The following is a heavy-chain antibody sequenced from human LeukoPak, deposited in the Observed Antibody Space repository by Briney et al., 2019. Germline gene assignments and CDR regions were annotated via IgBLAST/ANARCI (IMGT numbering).Heavy chain of an antibody. D-gene: IGHD6-19*01. V-gene: IGHV4-38-2*01. CDR1: GYSISSGYY. CDR2: IYRSGST. CDR3: ARLGSVGY. J-gene: IGHJ4*02. Sequence: PSETLSLTCAVSGYSISSGYYWGWIRQPPGKGLEWIGSIYRSGSTYYIPSLKSRVTISVDTSKNQSSLKLSSVTAADTAVYYCARLGSVGYWGQGTLVTVSS.